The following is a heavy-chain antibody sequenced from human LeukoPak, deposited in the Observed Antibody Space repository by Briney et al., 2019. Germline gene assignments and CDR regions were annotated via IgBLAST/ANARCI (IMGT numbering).Heavy chain of an antibody. D-gene: IGHD3-9*01. V-gene: IGHV3-74*01. Sequence: PGGSLRLSCAASGFTFSSYWMHWVRQAPGKGLVWVSRINTDGSSTSYADSVKGRFTISRDNAKNTLYLQMNSLRAEDTAVYYCVMTAPGYFFDYWGQGTLVTVSS. CDR2: INTDGSST. J-gene: IGHJ4*02. CDR3: VMTAPGYFFDY. CDR1: GFTFSSYW.